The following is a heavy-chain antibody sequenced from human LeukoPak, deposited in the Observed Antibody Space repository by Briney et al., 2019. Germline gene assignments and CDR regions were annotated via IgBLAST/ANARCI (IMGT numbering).Heavy chain of an antibody. J-gene: IGHJ4*02. CDR1: GFIFSGYW. D-gene: IGHD2-15*01. Sequence: PGGSLRLSCAASGFIFSGYWMSWARQAPGKGLEWVANIKQDGSVHQYVDSVKGRFTISRDNAKNSVYLQMDSLRAEDTAVYFCAKDLFRWSFDHWGQGNLVTVSS. V-gene: IGHV3-7*01. CDR3: AKDLFRWSFDH. CDR2: IKQDGSVH.